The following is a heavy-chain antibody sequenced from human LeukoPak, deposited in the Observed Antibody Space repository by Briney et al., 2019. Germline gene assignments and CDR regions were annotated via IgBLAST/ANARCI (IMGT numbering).Heavy chain of an antibody. V-gene: IGHV1-69*01. Sequence: ASVKVSCKASGGTFSSYAISWVRQAPGQGLEWMGGIIPIFGTANYAQKFQGRVTITADESTSTAYMELSSLRSEDTAVYYCAREVEGLIVLVPAALTYGMDVWGQGTTVTVSS. CDR2: IIPIFGTA. CDR3: AREVEGLIVLVPAALTYGMDV. D-gene: IGHD2-2*01. J-gene: IGHJ6*02. CDR1: GGTFSSYA.